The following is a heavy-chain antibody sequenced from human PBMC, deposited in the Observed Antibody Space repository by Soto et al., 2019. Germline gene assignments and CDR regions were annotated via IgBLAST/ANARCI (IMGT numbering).Heavy chain of an antibody. CDR1: GGSISSYY. CDR2: IYYSGST. J-gene: IGHJ4*02. CDR3: ARVGSSGWSPDY. D-gene: IGHD6-19*01. V-gene: IGHV4-59*01. Sequence: WETLSLTCTVSGGSISSYYWSWIRQPPGNGLGWMGYIYYSGSTNYNPPLKSRVTLSADTSKDQFSLRLTSVTAADTAVYYCARVGSSGWSPDYWGQGTLVTVSS.